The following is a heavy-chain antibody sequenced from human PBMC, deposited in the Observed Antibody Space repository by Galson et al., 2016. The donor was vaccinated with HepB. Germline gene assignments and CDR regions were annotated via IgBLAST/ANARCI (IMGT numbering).Heavy chain of an antibody. D-gene: IGHD2-15*01. CDR2: ISSSSSYI. CDR3: ARERILRTYGMDV. Sequence: SLRLSCAASGFTFSSNGMQWVRQAPGKGLEWVSSISSSSSYIYYADSVKGRFTISRDNAKNSLYLQMNSLRAEDTAVYYCARERILRTYGMDVWGQGTTVTVTS. V-gene: IGHV3-21*01. CDR1: GFTFSSNG. J-gene: IGHJ6*02.